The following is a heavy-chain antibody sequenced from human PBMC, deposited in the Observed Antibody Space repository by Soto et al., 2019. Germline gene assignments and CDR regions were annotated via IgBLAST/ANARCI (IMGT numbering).Heavy chain of an antibody. CDR3: ARQDVVVVAATLLGWFDP. CDR2: IYYSGST. V-gene: IGHV4-39*01. J-gene: IGHJ5*02. D-gene: IGHD2-15*01. CDR1: GGSISSSSYY. Sequence: SETLSLTCTVSGGSISSSSYYWGWIRQPPGKGLEWIGSIYYSGSTYYNPSLKSRVTISVDTSKNQFSLKLSSVTAADTAVYYCARQDVVVVAATLLGWFDPWGQGTLVTVSS.